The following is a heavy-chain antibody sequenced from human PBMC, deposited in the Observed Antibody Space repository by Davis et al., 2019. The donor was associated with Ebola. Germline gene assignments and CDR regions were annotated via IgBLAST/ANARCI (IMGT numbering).Heavy chain of an antibody. V-gene: IGHV5-51*01. Sequence: GESLKISCKGSGYSFTNNWINWVRQMPGKGLEWMGIIYPGDSDTRYSPSFQGQVTISADKSISTAYLQWSSLKASDTAMYYCARSGDSSGYYYDAFDIWGQGTMVTVSS. CDR3: ARSGDSSGYYYDAFDI. CDR1: GYSFTNNW. CDR2: IYPGDSDT. D-gene: IGHD3-22*01. J-gene: IGHJ3*02.